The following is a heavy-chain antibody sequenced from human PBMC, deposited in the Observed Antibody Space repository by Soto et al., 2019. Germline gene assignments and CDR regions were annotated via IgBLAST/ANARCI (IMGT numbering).Heavy chain of an antibody. Sequence: PGGSLRLSCAASGFTFSSYGMHWVRQAPGKGLEWVAVIWYDGSNKYYADSVKGRFTISRDNSKNTLYLQMNSLRAEDTAVYYCARDRVMGATNYFDYWGQGTLVTVSS. CDR3: ARDRVMGATNYFDY. V-gene: IGHV3-33*01. CDR1: GFTFSSYG. CDR2: IWYDGSNK. J-gene: IGHJ4*02. D-gene: IGHD1-26*01.